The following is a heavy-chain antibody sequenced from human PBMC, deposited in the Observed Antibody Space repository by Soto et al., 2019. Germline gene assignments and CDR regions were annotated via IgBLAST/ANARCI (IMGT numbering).Heavy chain of an antibody. CDR1: GYTFSIYV. V-gene: IGHV1-18*01. Sequence: ASVKISFNASGYTFSIYVINWVRQAPVQGLEWIGWTRPNNGNTKYAQNLQGRVTMTTDPSTSTAYMELRSLRPDDTAVYYCVRDLDGSGSYYNDYWGQGTLVNVSS. CDR2: TRPNNGNT. CDR3: VRDLDGSGSYYNDY. J-gene: IGHJ4*02. D-gene: IGHD3-10*01.